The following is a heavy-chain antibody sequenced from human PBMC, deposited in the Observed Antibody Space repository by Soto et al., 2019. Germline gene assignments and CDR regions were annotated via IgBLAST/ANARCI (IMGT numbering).Heavy chain of an antibody. D-gene: IGHD3-3*01. CDR2: ISGSGGSA. CDR1: GFSFSNYA. CDR3: AKVNGPHYDFWSGYPFFDY. J-gene: IGHJ4*02. Sequence: EVQLLESGGGLVRPGGSLRLSCAASGFSFSNYAMNWVRQAPGKGLEWVSVISGSGGSASYADSVQGRFTISRDNSNNTLYLQMNSLRAEDTAVYYCAKVNGPHYDFWSGYPFFDYWGQGTLVTVSS. V-gene: IGHV3-23*01.